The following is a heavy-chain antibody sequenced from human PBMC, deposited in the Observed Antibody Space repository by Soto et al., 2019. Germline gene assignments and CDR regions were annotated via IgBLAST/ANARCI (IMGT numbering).Heavy chain of an antibody. CDR1: GGSFSGYY. CDR2: INHSGST. V-gene: IGHV4-34*01. Sequence: SETLSLTCAVYGGSFSGYYWSWIRQPPGKGLEWIGEINHSGSTNYNPSLKSRVTISVDTSKNQFSLKLSSVTAADTAVYYCARVPYYDFWSGYYTHYYYGMDVWGQGTTVTVSS. J-gene: IGHJ6*02. D-gene: IGHD3-3*01. CDR3: ARVPYYDFWSGYYTHYYYGMDV.